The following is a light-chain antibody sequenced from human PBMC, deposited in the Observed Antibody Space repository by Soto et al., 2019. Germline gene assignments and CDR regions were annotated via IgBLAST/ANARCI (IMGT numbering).Light chain of an antibody. J-gene: IGLJ2*01. CDR1: SSDVGGYDY. CDR2: DVT. CDR3: SSYRSRSTV. V-gene: IGLV2-14*01. Sequence: QSVLTQPASVSGSPGQSITISCTGTSSDVGGYDYVSWYQQHSGKAPKLLIYDVTNRPSGVSNRFSGSKSGNTASLTISGLQAEDEADYYCSSYRSRSTVFGGGTKVTVL.